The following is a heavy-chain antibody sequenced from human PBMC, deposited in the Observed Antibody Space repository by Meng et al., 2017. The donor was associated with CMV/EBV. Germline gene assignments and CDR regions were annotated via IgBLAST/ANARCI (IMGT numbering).Heavy chain of an antibody. V-gene: IGHV4-39*07. CDR2: IYYSGST. D-gene: IGHD1-26*01. CDR3: ARDRELRY. J-gene: IGHJ4*02. CDR1: GGSISSSSYY. Sequence: LTCTVSGGSISSSSYYWGWIRQPPGKGLEWIGSIYYSGSTYYNPSLKSRVTISVDTSKNQFSLKLSSVTAADTAVYYCARDRELRYWGQGTLVTVSS.